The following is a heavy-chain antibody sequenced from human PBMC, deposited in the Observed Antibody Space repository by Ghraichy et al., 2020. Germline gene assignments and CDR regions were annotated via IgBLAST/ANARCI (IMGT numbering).Heavy chain of an antibody. J-gene: IGHJ6*02. CDR2: IKSKADGGTT. Sequence: SCAASGFTFTNAWMSWVRQAPGKGLEWVGRIKSKADGGTTDYAAPVKGRFTISRDDSKNTLYLQMNSLNTEDTAVYYCTTDRHYDVLTGHYYHMDVWGQGTTVTVSS. CDR1: GFTFTNAW. V-gene: IGHV3-15*01. D-gene: IGHD3-9*01. CDR3: TTDRHYDVLTGHYYHMDV.